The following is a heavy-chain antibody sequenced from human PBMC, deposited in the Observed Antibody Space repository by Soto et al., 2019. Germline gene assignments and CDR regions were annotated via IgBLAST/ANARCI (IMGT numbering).Heavy chain of an antibody. CDR3: ARGLVGGYYYYMDV. Sequence: SETLSLTFAVYGGSFSGYYWGWIRQPPGKGLEWIGEINHSGSTNYNPSLKSRVTISVDTSKNQFSLKLSSVTAADTAVYYCARGLVGGYYYYMDVWGKGTTVTVSS. D-gene: IGHD1-26*01. CDR1: GGSFSGYY. V-gene: IGHV4-34*01. CDR2: INHSGST. J-gene: IGHJ6*03.